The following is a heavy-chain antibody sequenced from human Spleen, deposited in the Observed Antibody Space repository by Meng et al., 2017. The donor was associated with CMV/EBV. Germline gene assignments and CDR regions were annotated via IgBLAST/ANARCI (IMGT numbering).Heavy chain of an antibody. J-gene: IGHJ4*02. CDR3: ATGAVDYYDSSGFYFDY. D-gene: IGHD3-22*01. V-gene: IGHV3-9*01. CDR1: GFTFDDYA. CDR2: ISWNSGSI. Sequence: SLKISCAASGFTFDDYAMHWVRQAPGKGLEWVSGISWNSGSIGYADSVKGRFTISRDNAKNSLYLQMNSLRAEDTAVYYCATGAVDYYDSSGFYFDYWGQGTLVTVSS.